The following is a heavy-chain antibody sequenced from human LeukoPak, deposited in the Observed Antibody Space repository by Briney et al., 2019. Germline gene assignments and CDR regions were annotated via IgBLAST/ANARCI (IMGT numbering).Heavy chain of an antibody. CDR3: ARDRYCSGTTCYYTFDI. D-gene: IGHD2-2*01. J-gene: IGHJ3*02. CDR1: AFTLSNHW. Sequence: GRSMRLSCEASAFTLSNHWLRWVRQAPGKGMGWVANIKQDGSEKYYVDSVKGRFTISRDNAKNSLYLQVNSLGAEDTAVYYCARDRYCSGTTCYYTFDIWGQGTMVTVSS. V-gene: IGHV3-7*01. CDR2: IKQDGSEK.